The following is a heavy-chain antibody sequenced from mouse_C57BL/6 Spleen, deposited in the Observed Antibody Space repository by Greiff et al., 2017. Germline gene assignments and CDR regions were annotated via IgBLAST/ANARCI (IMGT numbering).Heavy chain of an antibody. CDR3: ARPVNSNSYAMDY. D-gene: IGHD2-5*01. CDR2: INPGSGGT. Sequence: QVQLQQSGAELVRPGTSVKVSCKASGYAFTNYLIEWVKQRPGQGLEWIGVINPGSGGTNYNEKFKGKATLTADKSSSTAYMQLSSLTSEDSAVYFCARPVNSNSYAMDYWGQGTSVTVSS. V-gene: IGHV1-54*01. CDR1: GYAFTNYL. J-gene: IGHJ4*01.